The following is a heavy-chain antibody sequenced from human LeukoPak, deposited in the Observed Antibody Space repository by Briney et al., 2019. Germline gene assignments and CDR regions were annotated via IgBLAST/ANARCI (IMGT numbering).Heavy chain of an antibody. CDR3: ARDLDAYYDILTGGDAFDI. J-gene: IGHJ3*02. V-gene: IGHV1-18*04. Sequence: ASVKVSCKASGYTFTSYGISWVRQAPGQGLEWMGWISAYNGNTNYAQKLQGRVTMTTDTSTSTAYMELRSLRSDDTAVYYCARDLDAYYDILTGGDAFDIWGQGTTVTVSS. CDR1: GYTFTSYG. D-gene: IGHD3-9*01. CDR2: ISAYNGNT.